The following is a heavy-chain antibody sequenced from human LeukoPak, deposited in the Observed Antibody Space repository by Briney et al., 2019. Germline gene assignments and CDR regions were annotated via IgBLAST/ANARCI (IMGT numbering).Heavy chain of an antibody. J-gene: IGHJ6*02. CDR1: GFTFSSYA. CDR2: ISYDGSNK. D-gene: IGHD3-9*01. CDR3: ARDEPPYYDILTGYYSTYYYYGMDV. V-gene: IGHV3-30-3*01. Sequence: GGSLRLSCAASGFTFSSYAMHWVRQAPGKGLEWVAVISYDGSNKYYADSVKSRFTISRDNSKNTLYLQMNSLRAEDTAVYYCARDEPPYYDILTGYYSTYYYYGMDVWGQGTTVTVSS.